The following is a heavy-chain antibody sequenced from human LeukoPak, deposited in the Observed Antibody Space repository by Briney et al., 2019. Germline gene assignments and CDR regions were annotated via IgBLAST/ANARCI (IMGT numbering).Heavy chain of an antibody. Sequence: GRSLRLSCAASGFTFSSYGMHWVRQAPGKGLEWVAVIWYDGSNKYYADSVKGRFTISRDNSKNTLYLQMNSLRAEDTAVYYCARRIQLWDDAFDIWGQGTMVTVSS. CDR2: IWYDGSNK. J-gene: IGHJ3*02. CDR1: GFTFSSYG. V-gene: IGHV3-33*01. D-gene: IGHD5-18*01. CDR3: ARRIQLWDDAFDI.